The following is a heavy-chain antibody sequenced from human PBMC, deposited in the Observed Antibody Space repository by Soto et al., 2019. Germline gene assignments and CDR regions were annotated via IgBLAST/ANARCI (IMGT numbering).Heavy chain of an antibody. D-gene: IGHD3-3*01. J-gene: IGHJ6*02. V-gene: IGHV3-21*01. CDR3: ARTTYYDFWSGYDGMDV. CDR1: GFTFSSYS. Sequence: GGSLRLSCAASGFTFSSYSMNWVRQAPGKGLEWVSSISSSSSYIYYADSVKGRFTISRDNAKNSLYLQMNSLRAEDTAVYYCARTTYYDFWSGYDGMDVRGQGTTVTVS. CDR2: ISSSSSYI.